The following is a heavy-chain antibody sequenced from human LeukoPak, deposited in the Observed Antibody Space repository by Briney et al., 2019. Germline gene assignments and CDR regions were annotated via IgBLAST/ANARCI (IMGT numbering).Heavy chain of an antibody. Sequence: SETLSLTCTVSAGSISSYYWSWIRQPPGKGLEWIGYIYYSGSTNYNPSLKSRVTISVDTSKNQFSLKLSSVTAADTAVYYCAREGVDHDALDIWGQGTMVTVSS. CDR2: IYYSGST. J-gene: IGHJ3*02. V-gene: IGHV4-59*01. D-gene: IGHD2-8*01. CDR3: AREGVDHDALDI. CDR1: AGSISSYY.